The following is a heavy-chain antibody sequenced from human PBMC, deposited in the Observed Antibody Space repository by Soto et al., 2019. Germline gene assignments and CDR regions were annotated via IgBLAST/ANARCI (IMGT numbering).Heavy chain of an antibody. CDR3: ARQEQSRTYSKDGYYYMDV. Sequence: PGESLKISCKGSGYSFTSYWIGWVRQMPGKGLEWMGIIYPGDSDTRYSPSFQGQVTISADKSISTAYLQWSSLKASDTAMYYCARQEQSRTYSKDGYYYMDVWGKGTTVTVS. CDR2: IYPGDSDT. CDR1: GYSFTSYW. D-gene: IGHD4-4*01. V-gene: IGHV5-51*01. J-gene: IGHJ6*03.